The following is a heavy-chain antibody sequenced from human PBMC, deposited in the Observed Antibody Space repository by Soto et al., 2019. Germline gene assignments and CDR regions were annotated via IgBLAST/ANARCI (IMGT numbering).Heavy chain of an antibody. V-gene: IGHV2-70*01. CDR2: IDWDDDK. J-gene: IGHJ4*02. CDR3: ARSDSSGYSAHFDY. CDR1: GFSLSTSGMC. D-gene: IGHD3-22*01. Sequence: GSGPTLVNPTQTLTLTCTFSGFSLSTSGMCVSWIRQPPGKALEWLALIDWDDDKYYSTSLKTRLTISKDTSKNQVVLTMTNMDPVDTATYYCARSDSSGYSAHFDYWGQGTLVTVSS.